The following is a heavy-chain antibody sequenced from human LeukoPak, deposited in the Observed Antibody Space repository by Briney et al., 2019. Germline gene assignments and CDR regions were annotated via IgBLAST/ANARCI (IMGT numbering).Heavy chain of an antibody. CDR1: GFTFSSYA. CDR3: ARVIAAAGYYYYGMDV. Sequence: GGSLRLSCAASGFTFSSYAMHWVRQAPGKGLEWVAVISYDGSNKYYADSVKGRLTISRDNSKNTLYLQMNSLRAEDTAVYYCARVIAAAGYYYYGMDVWGQGTTVTVSS. J-gene: IGHJ6*02. CDR2: ISYDGSNK. D-gene: IGHD6-13*01. V-gene: IGHV3-30-3*01.